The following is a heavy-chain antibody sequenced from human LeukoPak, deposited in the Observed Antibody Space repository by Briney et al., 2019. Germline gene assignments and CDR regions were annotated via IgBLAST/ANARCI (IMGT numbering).Heavy chain of an antibody. V-gene: IGHV3-48*03. CDR2: ISSTSGSTI. D-gene: IGHD6-19*01. J-gene: IGHJ4*02. CDR1: GFTFSSYE. CDR3: ARGYHGSGWLGLDY. Sequence: GGSLRLSCAASGFTFSSYEMNWVRQAPGKGLEWVSYISSTSGSTIYYADSVKGRFTISRDNSKNTLYLQMNSLRPGDSAMYYCARGYHGSGWLGLDYWGQGTLVTVSS.